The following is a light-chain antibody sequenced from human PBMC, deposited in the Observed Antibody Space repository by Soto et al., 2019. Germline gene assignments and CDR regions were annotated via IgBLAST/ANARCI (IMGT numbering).Light chain of an antibody. CDR1: QSLLYGAGYMY. Sequence: DIVMTQSPLSLPVTPGEPASISCRSSQSLLYGAGYMYVDWYLQKPGQPPQLLIFLGSNRAPGVPARFSGSVSGTDFTLKISRVETEDLGVYYCMQTLQTLYTFGQGTKLEIK. J-gene: IGKJ2*01. CDR3: MQTLQTLYT. CDR2: LGS. V-gene: IGKV2-28*01.